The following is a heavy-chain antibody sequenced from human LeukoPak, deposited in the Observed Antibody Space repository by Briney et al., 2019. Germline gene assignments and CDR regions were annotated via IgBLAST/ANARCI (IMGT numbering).Heavy chain of an antibody. CDR1: GFTFDDYA. D-gene: IGHD6-13*01. J-gene: IGHJ3*02. CDR3: AKVAAAGDAFDI. Sequence: SLRLSCAASGFTFDDYAMHWVRQAPGKGLEWVSGISWNSGSIGYADSVKGRFTISRDNAKNSPYLQMNSLRAEDTALYYCAKVAAAGDAFDIWGQGTMVTVSS. V-gene: IGHV3-9*01. CDR2: ISWNSGSI.